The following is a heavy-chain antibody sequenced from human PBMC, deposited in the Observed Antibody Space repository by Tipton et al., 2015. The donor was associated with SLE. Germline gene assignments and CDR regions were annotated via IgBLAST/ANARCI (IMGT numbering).Heavy chain of an antibody. CDR3: ARLHGYSYGLNWFDP. D-gene: IGHD5-18*01. Sequence: TLSLTCTVSGGSVRSSSKYWAWIRQPPGKGLEWIGSIYYTGTTTYYNSFLKSRVTMSVDTSKNQFSLRLTSVIAADTAVYYCARLHGYSYGLNWFDPWGQGTLISLSS. CDR1: GGSVRSSSKY. V-gene: IGHV4-39*07. J-gene: IGHJ5*02. CDR2: IYYTGTTT.